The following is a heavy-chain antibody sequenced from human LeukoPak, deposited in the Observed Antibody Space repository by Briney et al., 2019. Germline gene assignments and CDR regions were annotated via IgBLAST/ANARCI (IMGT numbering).Heavy chain of an antibody. J-gene: IGHJ3*02. CDR2: INPNSGGT. CDR1: GYTFTGYH. CDR3: ARVPWVGPVVVPTKTNEGQAFDI. D-gene: IGHD2-2*01. Sequence: GASVKVSCKASGYTFTGYHMHWVRQAPGQGLEWMGRINPNSGGTNYAQKFQGRVTMTRDTSISTAYMELSRLRSDDTAVYYCARVPWVGPVVVPTKTNEGQAFDIWGQGTMVTVSS. V-gene: IGHV1-2*06.